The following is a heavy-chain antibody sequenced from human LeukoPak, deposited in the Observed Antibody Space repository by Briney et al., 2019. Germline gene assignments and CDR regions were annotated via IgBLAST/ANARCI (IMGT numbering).Heavy chain of an antibody. CDR1: GYSFTGCH. CDR3: AREFSSKLEWLAYVTGDDAFDV. D-gene: IGHD3-3*01. Sequence: GASVKVSCKAFGYSFTGCHLHWVRQAPRQGLEWMGWVNPKTGGTNYARKFQGRVTMTRDTSINTVNMELSRLTSDDTAVHYCAREFSSKLEWLAYVTGDDAFDVWGQGTMITVS. V-gene: IGHV1-2*02. J-gene: IGHJ3*01. CDR2: VNPKTGGT.